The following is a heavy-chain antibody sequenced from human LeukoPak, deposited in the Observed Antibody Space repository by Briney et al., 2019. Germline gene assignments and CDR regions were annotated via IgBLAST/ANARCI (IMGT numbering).Heavy chain of an antibody. CDR2: IKQHGSEI. Sequence: PGGSLRLSCTASGFTFSDYWMSWVRQAPGKGLEWVANIKQHGSEIYYLDSVRGRFTISRDDAKNSLYLQMNSLRAEDTAVYYCARDTVDTAMVIYYYYGMDVWGQGTTVTVS. D-gene: IGHD5-18*01. CDR3: ARDTVDTAMVIYYYYGMDV. CDR1: GFTFSDYW. V-gene: IGHV3-7*01. J-gene: IGHJ6*02.